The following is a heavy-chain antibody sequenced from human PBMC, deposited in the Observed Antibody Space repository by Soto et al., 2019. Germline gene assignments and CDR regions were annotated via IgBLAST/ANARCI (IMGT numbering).Heavy chain of an antibody. CDR3: AKGTAATVDYYFYGVDV. Sequence: EVQLLESGGGWVQPGGSLRLSCEASGFTFTDYAMTWVRQAPGKGLEWVSGITGSGVSAYYADSVKGRFTISRDNSKNSLYLQMNSLRAGDTALYYCAKGTAATVDYYFYGVDVWGQGTTVTVSS. V-gene: IGHV3-23*01. D-gene: IGHD6-13*01. CDR2: ITGSGVSA. J-gene: IGHJ6*02. CDR1: GFTFTDYA.